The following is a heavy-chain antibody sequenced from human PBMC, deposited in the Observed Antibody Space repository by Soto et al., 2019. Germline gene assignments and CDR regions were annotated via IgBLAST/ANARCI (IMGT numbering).Heavy chain of an antibody. J-gene: IGHJ4*02. Sequence: QVQLVESGGGVVQPGRSLRLSCAASGFTFSRYAMHWVRQAPGKGLEWVTVISYDGSNKYYADSVKGRFTISRDNSKKTLYLQMDRLRAEDTAVYFCARAEGGYYYDTSGYCPKGVDYWGQGTLVTVSS. D-gene: IGHD3-22*01. V-gene: IGHV3-30-3*01. CDR1: GFTFSRYA. CDR2: ISYDGSNK. CDR3: ARAEGGYYYDTSGYCPKGVDY.